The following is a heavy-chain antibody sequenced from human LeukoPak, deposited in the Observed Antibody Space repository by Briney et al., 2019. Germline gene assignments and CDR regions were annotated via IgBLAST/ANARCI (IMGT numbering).Heavy chain of an antibody. Sequence: AGGSLRLSCAAPGFGFGSYGMNWVRQAPGKGLEWVSSISRNGDYIDYAASLKGRFIISRDNANKSLSLEMNSLRVEDTALYFCARDVGGDSTGFWYFDLWGRGTLVTVSS. CDR2: ISRNGDYI. CDR3: ARDVGGDSTGFWYFDL. D-gene: IGHD3-22*01. CDR1: GFGFGSYG. J-gene: IGHJ2*01. V-gene: IGHV3-21*01.